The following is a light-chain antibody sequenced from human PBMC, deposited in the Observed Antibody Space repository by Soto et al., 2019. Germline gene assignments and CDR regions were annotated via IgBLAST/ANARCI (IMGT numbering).Light chain of an antibody. V-gene: IGLV3-21*04. CDR1: NIGDKR. Sequence: SYELTQPPSVSVAPEKTTTITCGGNNIGDKRVHWYRQKPGRAPVLLISYDIDRPSGIPERFSGSNSGNTATLTISRVEAGDEADYYCQVWDIMTDNYVFGGGTKLTVL. CDR3: QVWDIMTDNYV. CDR2: YDI. J-gene: IGLJ1*01.